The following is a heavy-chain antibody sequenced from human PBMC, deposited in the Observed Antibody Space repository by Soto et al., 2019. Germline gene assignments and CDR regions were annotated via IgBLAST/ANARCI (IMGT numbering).Heavy chain of an antibody. CDR2: INSDGSST. CDR3: ARAVRSGSYPYYYYGMDV. D-gene: IGHD3-10*01. CDR1: GFTFSNYW. V-gene: IGHV3-74*01. J-gene: IGHJ6*02. Sequence: EVQVVESGGGLVQPGGSLRLSCAASGFTFSNYWMQWVRQAPGKGLVWVSRINSDGSSTSYADSVKGRFTISRDNAKNTLYLTMNILRAEDTAVYYCARAVRSGSYPYYYYGMDVWGQGTTVTVSS.